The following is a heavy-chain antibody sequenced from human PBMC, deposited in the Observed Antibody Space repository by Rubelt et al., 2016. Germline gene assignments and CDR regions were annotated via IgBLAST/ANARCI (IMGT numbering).Heavy chain of an antibody. Sequence: WVAFIRDDRSNKYYADSVKGRFTISRDNSKNTLYLQMNSLRAEDTAVYYCAKVRTGTTALTYYYYGMYVWGQGTTVTVSS. J-gene: IGHJ6*02. CDR2: IRDDRSNK. D-gene: IGHD1-1*01. V-gene: IGHV3-30*02. CDR3: AKVRTGTTALTYYYYGMYV.